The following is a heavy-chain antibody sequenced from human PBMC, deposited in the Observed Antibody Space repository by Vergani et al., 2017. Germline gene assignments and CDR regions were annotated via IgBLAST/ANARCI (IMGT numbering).Heavy chain of an antibody. J-gene: IGHJ4*02. D-gene: IGHD3-22*01. CDR1: GFTFRNYA. CDR3: AKDGIVVVITTLFDY. CDR2: ISGSGGST. Sequence: EVQLLESGGGLAQPGGSLRLSCAASGFTFRNYAMTWVRQAPGKGLEWVSAISGSGGSTYYADSVKGRFTISRDNSKNTLYLQMNSLRAEDTAVYYCAKDGIVVVITTLFDYWGQGTLVTVSS. V-gene: IGHV3-23*01.